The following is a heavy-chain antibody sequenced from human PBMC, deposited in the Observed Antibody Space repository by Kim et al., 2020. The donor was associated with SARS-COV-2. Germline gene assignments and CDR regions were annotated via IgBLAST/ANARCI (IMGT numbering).Heavy chain of an antibody. CDR1: GFTFSSYS. CDR2: ISSSSSYI. V-gene: IGHV3-21*01. J-gene: IGHJ4*02. D-gene: IGHD2-2*01. CDR3: ARDRYCSSTSCRVLDY. Sequence: GGSLRLSCAASGFTFSSYSMNWVRQAPGKGLEWVSSISSSSSYIYYADSVKGRFTISRDNAKNSLYLQMNSLRAEDTAVYYCARDRYCSSTSCRVLDYWGQGTLVTVSS.